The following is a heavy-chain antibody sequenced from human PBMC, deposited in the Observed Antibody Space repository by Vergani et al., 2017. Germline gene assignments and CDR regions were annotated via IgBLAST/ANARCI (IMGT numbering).Heavy chain of an antibody. CDR1: GFTFSTSA. D-gene: IGHD4/OR15-4a*01. V-gene: IGHV3-23*01. CDR2: ISVSGGNT. J-gene: IGHJ5*02. CDR3: AEDQGGGGDYGWFDP. Sequence: EVQLLESGGGLVQPGGSLRLSCAASGFTFSTSAMNWVRQAPGKGLEWVSSISVSGGNTYYADSVKGRFTISRDNSRDTLYLQMSSLRADDTALYYCAEDQGGGGDYGWFDPWGQGTLVTVSP.